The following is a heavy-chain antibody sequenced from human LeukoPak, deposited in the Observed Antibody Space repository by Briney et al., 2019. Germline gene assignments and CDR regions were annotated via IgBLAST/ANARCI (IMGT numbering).Heavy chain of an antibody. Sequence: GASVKVSCKASGGTFSSYAISWVRQAPGQGLEWMGGIIPIFGTANYAQKFQGRVTITADESTSTAYMELSSLRSEDTAVYYCARDSAVMGWFDPWGQGTLVTVSS. CDR1: GGTFSSYA. CDR3: ARDSAVMGWFDP. CDR2: IIPIFGTA. J-gene: IGHJ5*02. V-gene: IGHV1-69*13. D-gene: IGHD2-21*01.